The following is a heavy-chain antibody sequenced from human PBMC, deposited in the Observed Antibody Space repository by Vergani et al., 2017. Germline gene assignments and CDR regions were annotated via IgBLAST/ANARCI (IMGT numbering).Heavy chain of an antibody. CDR1: GYTFTGYY. D-gene: IGHD2-15*01. CDR2: INPTSGGT. CDR3: ARDKVASYWYFDL. J-gene: IGHJ2*01. Sequence: QVQLVQSGAEVKKPGASVKVSCKASGYTFTGYYMHWVRQAPGQGLEWMGWINPTSGGTNYAQKFQGRVTMTRDTSISTAYMELSRLRSDDTAVYYCARDKVASYWYFDLWGRGTLVTVSS. V-gene: IGHV1-2*02.